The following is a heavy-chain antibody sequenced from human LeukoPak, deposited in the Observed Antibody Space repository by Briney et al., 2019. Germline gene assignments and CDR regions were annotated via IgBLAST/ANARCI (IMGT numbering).Heavy chain of an antibody. J-gene: IGHJ3*02. CDR3: ARAPIWDGVDAFAT. D-gene: IGHD3-16*01. Sequence: SQTLSLTCIVSGASISSGSYYWSWIRQPAGKGLEWIGRIYTSGSTNYNPSLKSRVTISVDTSKNQFSLKLSSVTAADTAVYYCARAPIWDGVDAFATWGQGTMVTVSS. CDR2: IYTSGST. CDR1: GASISSGSYY. V-gene: IGHV4-61*02.